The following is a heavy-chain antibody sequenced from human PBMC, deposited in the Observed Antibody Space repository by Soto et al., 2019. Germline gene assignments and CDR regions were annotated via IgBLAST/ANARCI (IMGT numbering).Heavy chain of an antibody. CDR2: INPNSGGT. D-gene: IGHD3-10*01. V-gene: IGHV1-2*02. CDR1: GYTFTGYY. J-gene: IGHJ6*02. Sequence: QVQLVQSGAEVKKPGASVKVSCKASGYTFTGYYMHWVRQAPGQGLEWMGWINPNSGGTNYAQKFQGRVTMTRDTSISTAYMELSRLRSDDTAVYYCAREGVVRGVISYYGMDVWGQGTTVTVSS. CDR3: AREGVVRGVISYYGMDV.